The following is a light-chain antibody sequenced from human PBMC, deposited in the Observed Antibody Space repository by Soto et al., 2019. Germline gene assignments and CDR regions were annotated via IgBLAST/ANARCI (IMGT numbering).Light chain of an antibody. CDR3: QQYNNWPPIT. J-gene: IGKJ5*01. V-gene: IGKV3-15*01. CDR2: GAS. Sequence: EIVMTQSPATLSVSPGDRATLSCRTRQNVSSNLAWYQQKPGQAPRLLIYGASTRATGIPARFSGSGSGTEFTLTIGSLQSEDFAVYYCQQYNNWPPITFGQGTRLEIK. CDR1: QNVSSN.